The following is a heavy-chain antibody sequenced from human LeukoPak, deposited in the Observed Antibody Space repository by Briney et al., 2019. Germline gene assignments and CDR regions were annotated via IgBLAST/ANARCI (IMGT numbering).Heavy chain of an antibody. Sequence: SETLSLTCTVSGGSISSGSYYWSWIRQPAGKGLEWIGRIYTSGSTNYNPSLKCRVTISVDTSKNQFSLKLSSVTAADTAVYYCARAPIVGAGTSRPFDYWGQGTLVTVSS. CDR2: IYTSGST. CDR1: GGSISSGSYY. V-gene: IGHV4-61*02. J-gene: IGHJ4*02. D-gene: IGHD1-26*01. CDR3: ARAPIVGAGTSRPFDY.